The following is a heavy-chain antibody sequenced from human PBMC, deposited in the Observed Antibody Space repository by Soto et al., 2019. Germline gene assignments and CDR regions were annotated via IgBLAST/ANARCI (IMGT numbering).Heavy chain of an antibody. V-gene: IGHV1-69*13. J-gene: IGHJ6*02. CDR3: ARDGYSYGPYYYYYGMDV. Sequence: SVKVSCKASGGTFSSYAISWVRQAPGQGLEWMGGIIPIFGTANYAQQFQGRVTITADESTSTAYMELSSLRSEDTAVYYCARDGYSYGPYYYYYGMDVWGQGTTVTVSS. CDR1: GGTFSSYA. D-gene: IGHD5-18*01. CDR2: IIPIFGTA.